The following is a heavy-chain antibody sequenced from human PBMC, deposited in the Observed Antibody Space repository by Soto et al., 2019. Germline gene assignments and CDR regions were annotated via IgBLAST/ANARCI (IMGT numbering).Heavy chain of an antibody. CDR3: ARDREGILTGYYLTGMDV. J-gene: IGHJ6*02. CDR2: ISSSSSYI. D-gene: IGHD3-9*01. CDR1: GFTFSSYS. Sequence: EVQLVESGGGLVKPGGSLRLSCAASGFTFSSYSMNWVRQAPGKGLEWVSSISSSSSYIYYADSVKGRFTISRDNAKNSLYLQMNSLRAEDTAVYYCARDREGILTGYYLTGMDVWGQGTTVTVSS. V-gene: IGHV3-21*01.